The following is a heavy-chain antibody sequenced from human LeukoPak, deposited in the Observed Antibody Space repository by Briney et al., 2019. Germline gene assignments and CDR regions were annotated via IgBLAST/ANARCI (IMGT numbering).Heavy chain of an antibody. Sequence: PGGSLRLSCAASGFTLSSYVMHWVRQAPGKGLEWVAIISYDGSNEYYAGSVKGRFTISRDNSKNTLYLQMNSLRAEDTAVYYCARSYSSSSRFIEDWGQGTLVTVSS. CDR1: GFTLSSYV. V-gene: IGHV3-30*04. J-gene: IGHJ4*02. D-gene: IGHD6-6*01. CDR2: ISYDGSNE. CDR3: ARSYSSSSRFIED.